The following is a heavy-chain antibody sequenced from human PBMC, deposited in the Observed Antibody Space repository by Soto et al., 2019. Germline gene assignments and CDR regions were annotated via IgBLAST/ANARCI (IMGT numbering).Heavy chain of an antibody. CDR1: GFSFSTSGMA. CDR3: AFRRNLVPTGGDCDI. CDR2: IFWDGDK. V-gene: IGHV2-5*02. J-gene: IGHJ3*02. D-gene: IGHD2-15*01. Sequence: QITLKESGPTLVKPTQTLTLTCTLSGFSFSTSGMAVGWIRQPPGKAPEGLALIFWDGDKRYSPYLKTRPTHTTNPSEHQIIFTMTNMDTVDSATYYCAFRRNLVPTGGDCDIWGRGTEVAVSS.